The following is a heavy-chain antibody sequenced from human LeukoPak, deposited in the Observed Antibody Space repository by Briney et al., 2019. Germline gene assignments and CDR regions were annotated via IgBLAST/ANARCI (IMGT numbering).Heavy chain of an antibody. CDR1: GFTFSSYA. CDR2: ISGSGGST. Sequence: GGSLRLSCAASGFTFSSYAMSWVRQAPGKGLEWVSAISGSGGSTYYADSVKGRFTISRDNSKNTLYLQMNSLRAEDTAVYYCAKDHLGYSSSWYGYYGMDVWGQGTAVTVSS. J-gene: IGHJ6*02. V-gene: IGHV3-23*01. CDR3: AKDHLGYSSSWYGYYGMDV. D-gene: IGHD6-13*01.